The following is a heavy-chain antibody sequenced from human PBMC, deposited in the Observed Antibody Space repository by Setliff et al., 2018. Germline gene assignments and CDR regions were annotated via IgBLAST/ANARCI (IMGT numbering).Heavy chain of an antibody. CDR3: ARGALEYQLRPFDY. D-gene: IGHD2-2*01. Sequence: PSETLSLTCTVSGGSISSGGYYWSWIRQHPGKGLEWIGYIYYSGSTKYNPSLKSRVTISGDTSKNQFSLKLSSVTAADTAVYYCARGALEYQLRPFDYWGQGTLVTVS. J-gene: IGHJ4*02. V-gene: IGHV4-61*08. CDR1: GGSISSGGYY. CDR2: IYYSGST.